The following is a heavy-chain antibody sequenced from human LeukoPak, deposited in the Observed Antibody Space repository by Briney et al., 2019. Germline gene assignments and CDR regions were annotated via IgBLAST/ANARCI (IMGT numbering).Heavy chain of an antibody. CDR1: GGSISSYY. Sequence: SETLSLTCTVSGGSISSYYWSWIRQPPGKGLEWIGYIYYSGSTNYNPSLKSRVTISVDTSKNQFSLKLSSVTAADTAVYYCARVFDSSGYYYVPPAFDIWGQGTMVTVSS. V-gene: IGHV4-59*01. D-gene: IGHD3-22*01. J-gene: IGHJ3*02. CDR3: ARVFDSSGYYYVPPAFDI. CDR2: IYYSGST.